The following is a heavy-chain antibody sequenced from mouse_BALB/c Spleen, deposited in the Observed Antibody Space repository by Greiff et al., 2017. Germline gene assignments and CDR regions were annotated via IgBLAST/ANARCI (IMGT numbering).Heavy chain of an antibody. CDR2: INPSNGRT. D-gene: IGHD1-1*01. Sequence: QVQLQQPGAELVKPGASVKLSCKASGYTFTSYWMHWVKQRPGQGLEWIGEINPSNGRTNYNEKFKSKATLTVDKSSSTAYMQLSSLTSEDSAVYYCARCGDYYGRYFDVWGAGTTVTVSS. V-gene: IGHV1S81*02. CDR3: ARCGDYYGRYFDV. CDR1: GYTFTSYW. J-gene: IGHJ1*01.